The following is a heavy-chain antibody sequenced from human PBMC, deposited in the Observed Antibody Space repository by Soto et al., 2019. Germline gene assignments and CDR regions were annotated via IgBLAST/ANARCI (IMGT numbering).Heavy chain of an antibody. CDR1: GGSISSGGYS. CDR3: ARGNNWNYGFYQERKDYFDY. J-gene: IGHJ4*02. Sequence: NPSETLSLTCAVSGGSISSGGYSWSWIRQPPGKGLEWIGYIYHSGSTYYNPSLKSRVTISVDRSKNQFSLKLSSVTAADTAVYYCARGNNWNYGFYQERKDYFDYWGQGTLVTVSS. V-gene: IGHV4-30-2*01. CDR2: IYHSGST. D-gene: IGHD1-7*01.